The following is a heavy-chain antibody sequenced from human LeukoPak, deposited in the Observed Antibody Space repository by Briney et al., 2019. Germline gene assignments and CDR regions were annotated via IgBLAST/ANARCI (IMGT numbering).Heavy chain of an antibody. CDR1: GFTFSSYE. CDR2: ISSSGSTI. D-gene: IGHD5-24*01. J-gene: IGHJ4*02. V-gene: IGHV3-48*03. CDR3: ARDGPDDGTNDY. Sequence: GSLRLSSASSGFTFSSYEMNWLRQAPGKGLEWVSYISSSGSTIYYADSVKGRFTISRDNAKNSLYLQMNSLRAEDTAVYYCARDGPDDGTNDYWGQGTLVTVSS.